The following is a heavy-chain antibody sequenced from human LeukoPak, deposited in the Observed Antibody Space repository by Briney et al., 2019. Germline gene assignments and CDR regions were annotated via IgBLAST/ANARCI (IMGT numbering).Heavy chain of an antibody. CDR2: IIPIFGTA. CDR1: GGTFSSYA. V-gene: IGHV1-69*05. CDR3: ARDFREVSSGWSGNLDY. J-gene: IGHJ4*02. Sequence: GASVKVSCKASGGTFSSYAVSWVRQAPGQGLEWMGGIIPIFGTANYAQKFQGRVTMTRDTSTSTVYMELSSLRSEDTAVYYCARDFREVSSGWSGNLDYWGQGTLVTVSS. D-gene: IGHD6-19*01.